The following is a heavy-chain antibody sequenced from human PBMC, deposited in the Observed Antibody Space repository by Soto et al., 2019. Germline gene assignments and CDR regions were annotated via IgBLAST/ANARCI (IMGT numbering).Heavy chain of an antibody. J-gene: IGHJ4*02. CDR3: VRDSPIGSTYSGYDGIDY. CDR2: IIPLLDIA. D-gene: IGHD5-12*01. Sequence: SVKVSCKASGGTFSNDIITWVRQAPGQGLEWMGRIIPLLDIANYAQKFQGRVTITAGKSTSTAYMELNSLRSEDTAVYYCVRDSPIGSTYSGYDGIDYWGQ. V-gene: IGHV1-69*04. CDR1: GGTFSNDI.